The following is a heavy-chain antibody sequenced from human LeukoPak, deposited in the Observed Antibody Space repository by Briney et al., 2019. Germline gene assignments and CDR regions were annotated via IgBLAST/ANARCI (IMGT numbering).Heavy chain of an antibody. CDR2: INPNSGGT. Sequence: ASVRVSFKASGYSFTAYYIHWVRQAPGQGLEWMGWINPNSGGTNYAEKFQGRVTMTRDTSISTAYMELSGLRSDDTAVYYCARTYFDFLTAYYTAGDFFAYWGQGTLVTVSS. CDR3: ARTYFDFLTAYYTAGDFFAY. CDR1: GYSFTAYY. D-gene: IGHD3-9*01. J-gene: IGHJ4*02. V-gene: IGHV1-2*02.